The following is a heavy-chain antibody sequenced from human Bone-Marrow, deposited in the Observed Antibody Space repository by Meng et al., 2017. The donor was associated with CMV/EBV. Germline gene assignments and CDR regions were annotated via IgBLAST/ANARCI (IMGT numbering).Heavy chain of an antibody. CDR2: INPSGGST. V-gene: IGHV1-46*01. D-gene: IGHD2-2*01. J-gene: IGHJ5*02. CDR1: GYTFTSYY. CDR3: AREREEGYCSSTSCYYGNWVDP. Sequence: ASVKVSCKASGYTFTSYYMHWVRQAPGQGLEWMGIINPSGGSTSYAQKFQGRVAMTRDTSTSTVYMELSSLRSEDTAVYYCAREREEGYCSSTSCYYGNWVDPWGQGTLVTVSS.